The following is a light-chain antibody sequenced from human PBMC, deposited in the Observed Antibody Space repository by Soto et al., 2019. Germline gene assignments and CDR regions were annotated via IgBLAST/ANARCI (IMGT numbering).Light chain of an antibody. CDR1: QSVSSSY. J-gene: IGKJ1*01. CDR2: DAS. V-gene: IGKV3-20*01. Sequence: EIVLTQSPGTLSLSPGERATLSFRASQSVSSSYLAWYQQKPGQAPRLLIYDASNRATGIPARFSGSGSGTDFTLTISRLEPEDFAVYYCQQYGSSPRTFGQGTKVDI. CDR3: QQYGSSPRT.